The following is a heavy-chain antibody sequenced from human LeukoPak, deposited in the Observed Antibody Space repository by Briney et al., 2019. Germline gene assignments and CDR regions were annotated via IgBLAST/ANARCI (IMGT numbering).Heavy chain of an antibody. V-gene: IGHV4-59*12. Sequence: AETLSLTCTVSGGSISSYYWSWIRQPRGKGLEWIGYIYYSGSTNYNPSLKSRVTISVDTSKNQFSLKLSSVTAADTAVYYCARVARPPIYYGSGSYYWHWYFDLWGRGTLVTVSS. CDR1: GGSISSYY. CDR3: ARVARPPIYYGSGSYYWHWYFDL. CDR2: IYYSGST. D-gene: IGHD3-10*01. J-gene: IGHJ2*01.